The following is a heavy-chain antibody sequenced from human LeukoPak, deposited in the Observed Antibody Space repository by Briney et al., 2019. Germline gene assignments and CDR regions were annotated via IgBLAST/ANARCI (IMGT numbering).Heavy chain of an antibody. J-gene: IGHJ4*02. V-gene: IGHV3-9*01. CDR2: ISWNSGSI. CDR3: AKVSGPGYSSSWYVFDY. Sequence: GGSLRLSCAASGFTFDDYAMHWVRQAPGKGLEWVSGISWNSGSIGYADSVKGRFAISRDNAKNSLYLQMNGLRAEDTALYYCAKVSGPGYSSSWYVFDYWGQGTLVTVSS. D-gene: IGHD6-13*01. CDR1: GFTFDDYA.